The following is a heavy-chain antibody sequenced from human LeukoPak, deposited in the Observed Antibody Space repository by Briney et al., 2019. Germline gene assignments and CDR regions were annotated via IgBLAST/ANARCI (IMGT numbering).Heavy chain of an antibody. CDR1: GFTFSSYG. J-gene: IGHJ4*02. D-gene: IGHD1-14*01. CDR2: ISYDGSNK. V-gene: IGHV3-30*03. Sequence: GRSLRLSCAASGFTFSSYGMHWVRQAPGKGLEWVAVISYDGSNKYYADSVKGRFTIPRDNAKNTLYLQMNSLRGEDTAVYYCARGASNRFDYWGQGTLVTVSS. CDR3: ARGASNRFDY.